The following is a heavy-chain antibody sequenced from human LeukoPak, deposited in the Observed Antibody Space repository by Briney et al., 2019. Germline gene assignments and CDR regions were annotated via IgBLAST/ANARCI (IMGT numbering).Heavy chain of an antibody. CDR3: ARVGRVYGDPSHCDN. CDR2: IYYIGNT. D-gene: IGHD4-17*01. CDR1: GGSISSNSYY. J-gene: IGHJ4*02. V-gene: IGHV4-39*07. Sequence: PSETLSLTCTVSGGSISSNSYYWGWLRQPPGKGLEWIGSIYYIGNTYYNPSLKSRVTISVDTSKNQFSLKLSSVTAADTAMYYCARVGRVYGDPSHCDNWGQGTLVTVSS.